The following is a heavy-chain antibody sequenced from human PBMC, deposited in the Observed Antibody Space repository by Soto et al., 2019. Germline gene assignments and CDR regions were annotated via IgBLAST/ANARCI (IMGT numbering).Heavy chain of an antibody. CDR2: ISYDGSNK. CDR3: AKGWVV. V-gene: IGHV3-30*18. CDR1: GFTFSSYG. Sequence: GGSLRLSCAASGFTFSSYGMHWVRQAPGKGLEWVAVISYDGSNKYYADSVKGRFTISRDNSKNTLYLQMNSLRAEDTAVYYCAKGWVVWGQGTLVTVSS. D-gene: IGHD2-15*01. J-gene: IGHJ4*02.